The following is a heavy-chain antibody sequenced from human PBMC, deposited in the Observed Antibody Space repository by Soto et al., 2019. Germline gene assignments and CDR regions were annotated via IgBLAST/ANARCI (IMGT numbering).Heavy chain of an antibody. CDR1: GYTFTSYY. CDR2: INPSGGST. CDR3: ARSRPPEPEFD. V-gene: IGHV1-46*01. D-gene: IGHD3-10*01. J-gene: IGHJ4*02. Sequence: QVQLVQSGAEVKKPGASVKVSCKASGYTFTSYYMHWVRQAPGQGLEWMGIINPSGGSTSYAQKCQGRVTMTRDTCTSTVYMELSSLRSEDTAVYYCARSRPPEPEFDWGQGTLVTVSS.